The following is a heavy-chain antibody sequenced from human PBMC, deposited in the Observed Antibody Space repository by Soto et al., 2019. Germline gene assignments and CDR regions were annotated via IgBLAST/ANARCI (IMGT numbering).Heavy chain of an antibody. CDR1: GFTFSSNW. J-gene: IGHJ3*01. CDR3: ARDLPGG. V-gene: IGHV3-74*01. Sequence: EVQLVESGGGLVQPGGSLRLSCAASGFTFSSNWMHWGRQAPGKGLLWVSRINTDGSRTSYADSVKGRFTISRDNTKNTLYLQMNRLRAEDTAVYYCARDLPGGWGQGTMVTVSS. CDR2: INTDGSRT.